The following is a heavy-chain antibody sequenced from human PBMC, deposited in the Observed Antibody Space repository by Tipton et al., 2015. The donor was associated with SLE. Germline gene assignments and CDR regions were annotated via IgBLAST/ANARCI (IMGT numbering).Heavy chain of an antibody. J-gene: IGHJ4*02. Sequence: TLSLTCTVSGGSFSGYYWNWIRQPPGKGLEWIGYIYDSGTTNFNPSLKSRVIISEDTSKNQFSLKLSSVTAADTAVYYCARDRLGGPFDSWGQGPLVPFSS. D-gene: IGHD1-26*01. CDR1: GGSFSGYY. CDR3: ARDRLGGPFDS. CDR2: IYDSGTT. V-gene: IGHV4-59*01.